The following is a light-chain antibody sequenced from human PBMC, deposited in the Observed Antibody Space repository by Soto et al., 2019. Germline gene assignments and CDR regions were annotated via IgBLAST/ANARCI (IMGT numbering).Light chain of an antibody. CDR1: QSVSSY. CDR2: DAS. Sequence: EIVLTQSPATLSLSPGERATLSCRASQSVSSYLAWYQQKPGQAPRLLIYDASHRATGIPARFSGSVSGTDFTLTISRLEPEEFAVYYCQQRSNWHLTFGGGTKVEIK. J-gene: IGKJ4*01. CDR3: QQRSNWHLT. V-gene: IGKV3-11*01.